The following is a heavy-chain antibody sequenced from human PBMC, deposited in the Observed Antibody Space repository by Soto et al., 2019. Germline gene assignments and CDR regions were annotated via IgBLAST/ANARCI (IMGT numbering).Heavy chain of an antibody. J-gene: IGHJ4*02. CDR3: VRDPRWLESQYYFDY. V-gene: IGHV3-74*01. D-gene: IGHD5-12*01. CDR2: INSDESST. Sequence: PGGSVGLSCAASGFTFSSYWMHWFRQASGKGLVWVSRINSDESSTSYADSVKGRFTISRDNAKNTLYLQMNSLRAEDTAVYYCVRDPRWLESQYYFDYWGQGTLVTVSS. CDR1: GFTFSSYW.